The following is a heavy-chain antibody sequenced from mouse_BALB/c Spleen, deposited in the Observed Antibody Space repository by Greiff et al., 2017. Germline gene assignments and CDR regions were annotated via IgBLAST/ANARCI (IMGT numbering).Heavy chain of an antibody. D-gene: IGHD1-1*01. CDR1: GFPFSDYY. Sequence: EVKVVESGGGLVKPGGSLKLSCAASGFPFSDYYMYWVRQTPEKRLEWVATISDGGSYTYYPDSVKGRFTISRDNAKNNLYLQMSSLKSEDTAMYYCARDRGTVVATDYAMDYWGQGTSVTVSS. CDR2: ISDGGSYT. J-gene: IGHJ4*01. CDR3: ARDRGTVVATDYAMDY. V-gene: IGHV5-4*02.